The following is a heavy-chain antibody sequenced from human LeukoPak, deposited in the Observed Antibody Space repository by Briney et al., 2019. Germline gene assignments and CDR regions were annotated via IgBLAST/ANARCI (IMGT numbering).Heavy chain of an antibody. D-gene: IGHD3-16*01. CDR3: VKQGPLAAYYFDY. J-gene: IGHJ4*02. V-gene: IGHV3-64D*06. Sequence: GGSLRLSGSAFGFTFSRFAMHWVRQAPGKGLEYVSAISTNGDSTYYADSVKGRFTISRDNSKNTLNLQMSSLRAEDTAVYYCVKQGPLAAYYFDYWGQGTLVTVSS. CDR1: GFTFSRFA. CDR2: ISTNGDST.